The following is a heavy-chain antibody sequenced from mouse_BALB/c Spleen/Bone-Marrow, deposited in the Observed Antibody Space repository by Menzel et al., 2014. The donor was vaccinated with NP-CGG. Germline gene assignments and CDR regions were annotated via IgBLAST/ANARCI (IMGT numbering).Heavy chain of an antibody. CDR2: SRNKANVYTT. V-gene: IGHV7-1*02. J-gene: IGHJ4*01. CDR1: GFTFXDFY. Sequence: EVQGVESGGGLVQPGGSLRLSCATSGFTFXDFYMEWVRQPPGKRLEWIAASRNKANVYTTEYSASVKGRFIVSRDTSQSILYLQMNALRAEDTAIYYCARNPRWLLAMDYWGQGTSVTVSS. CDR3: ARNPRWLLAMDY. D-gene: IGHD2-3*01.